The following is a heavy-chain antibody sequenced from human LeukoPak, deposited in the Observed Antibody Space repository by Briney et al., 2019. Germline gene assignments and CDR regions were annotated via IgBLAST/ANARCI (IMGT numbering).Heavy chain of an antibody. CDR3: ARVLPGAYYDFWSGSEADYFDY. D-gene: IGHD3-3*01. J-gene: IGHJ4*02. CDR1: GYTFTGYY. Sequence: GASVKVSCKASGYTFTGYYMHWVRQAPGQGLEWRGWVNPNSGGTNYAQKFQGRVTMTRDTSISTAYMELSRLRSDDTAVYYCARVLPGAYYDFWSGSEADYFDYWGQGTLVTVSS. CDR2: VNPNSGGT. V-gene: IGHV1-2*02.